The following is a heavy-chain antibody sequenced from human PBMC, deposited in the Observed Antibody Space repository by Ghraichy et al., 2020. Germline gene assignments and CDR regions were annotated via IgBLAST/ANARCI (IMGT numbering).Heavy chain of an antibody. CDR2: ISSTSSYI. J-gene: IGHJ4*02. CDR1: GFTFSDFN. Sequence: GALNISCEASGFTFSDFNMNWVRQAPGKGLEWVSSISSTSSYIYYADAVQGRFTISRDNARNSLFLQMNSLRAEDSAIYYCARSGLRFYDWLSEARYDFDYWGQGARITVSS. V-gene: IGHV3-21*01. D-gene: IGHD3-9*01. CDR3: ARSGLRFYDWLSEARYDFDY.